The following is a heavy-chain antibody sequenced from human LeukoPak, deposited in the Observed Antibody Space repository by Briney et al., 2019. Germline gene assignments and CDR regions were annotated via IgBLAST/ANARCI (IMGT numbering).Heavy chain of an antibody. Sequence: GGSLRLSCAASGFTFSSYAMHWVRQAPGKGLEYVSAISSNGGSTYYANSVKGRFTISRDNSKNTLYLQMGSLRAEDMAVYYCAREPAGDFWSGYLIDYWGQGTLVTVSS. CDR3: AREPAGDFWSGYLIDY. D-gene: IGHD3-3*01. CDR1: GFTFSSYA. V-gene: IGHV3-64*01. J-gene: IGHJ4*02. CDR2: ISSNGGST.